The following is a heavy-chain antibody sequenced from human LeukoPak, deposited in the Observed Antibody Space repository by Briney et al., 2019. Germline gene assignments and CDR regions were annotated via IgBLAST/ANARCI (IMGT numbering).Heavy chain of an antibody. V-gene: IGHV4-61*02. CDR2: IYASGIT. J-gene: IGHJ4*02. CDR1: GGSISSGNYY. CDR3: AREVNYYGSGSLDY. Sequence: SETPSLTCTVSGGSISSGNYYWSWIRLPAGKGLEWIGRIYASGITKYNPSLKSRVTISVDTSKNQFSLKLSSVTAADTAVYYCAREVNYYGSGSLDYWGQGTLVTVSS. D-gene: IGHD3-10*01.